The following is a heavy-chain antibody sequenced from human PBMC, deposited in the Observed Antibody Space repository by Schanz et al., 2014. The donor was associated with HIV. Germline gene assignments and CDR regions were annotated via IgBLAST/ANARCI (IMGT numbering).Heavy chain of an antibody. CDR3: ARGASVAARGWFDP. V-gene: IGHV1-46*01. CDR2: INPSGVTT. D-gene: IGHD3-10*01. CDR1: GYTFTRDY. J-gene: IGHJ5*02. Sequence: QVHLVQSGAEVKKPGASVKVSCKASGYTFTRDYIHWVRQAPGQGLEWMGIINPSGVTTAFAQKFQGRLTMTREKSISTVYMGLTSLTPDDTAVYFCARGASVAARGWFDPWGQGTLIIVSS.